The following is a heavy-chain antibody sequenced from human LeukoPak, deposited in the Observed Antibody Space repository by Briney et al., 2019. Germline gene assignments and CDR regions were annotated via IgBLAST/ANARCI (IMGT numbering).Heavy chain of an antibody. CDR1: NGSISSRSHY. CDR3: ARFNAHDYGDLFDF. CDR2: VYYSGNT. V-gene: IGHV4-39*07. Sequence: SETLSLTCTVSNGSISSRSHYWGWIRQPPGKGLGWIGSVYYSGNTYFNPSLKSRVTISVDTSKNQFSLKLTSVTAADTAVYYCARFNAHDYGDLFDFWGQGTLVTVSS. J-gene: IGHJ4*02. D-gene: IGHD4-17*01.